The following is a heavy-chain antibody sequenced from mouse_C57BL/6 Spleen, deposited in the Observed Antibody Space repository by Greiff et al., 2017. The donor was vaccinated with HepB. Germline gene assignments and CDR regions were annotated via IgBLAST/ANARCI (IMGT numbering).Heavy chain of an antibody. D-gene: IGHD1-1*02. V-gene: IGHV1-22*01. CDR2: INPNNGGT. CDR3: ASGWLSFAY. CDR1: GYTFTDYN. Sequence: EVQLVESGPELVKPGASVKMSCKASGYTFTDYNMHWVKQSHGKSLEWIGYINPNNGGTSYNQKFKGKATLTVNKSSSTAYMELRSLTSEDSAVYYCASGWLSFAYWGQGTLVTVSA. J-gene: IGHJ3*01.